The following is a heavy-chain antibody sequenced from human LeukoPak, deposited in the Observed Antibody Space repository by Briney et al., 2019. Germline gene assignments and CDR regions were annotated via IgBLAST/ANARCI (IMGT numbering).Heavy chain of an antibody. CDR3: ARDLRVGATTYSNNFDY. Sequence: GGSLRLSCAASGFTFSSYSMNWVRQAPGKGLEWVSYISSSSSTIYYADSVKGRFTISRDNAKNSLYLQMNSLRAEDTAVYYCARDLRVGATTYSNNFDYWGQGTLVTVSS. D-gene: IGHD1-26*01. V-gene: IGHV3-48*04. CDR1: GFTFSSYS. J-gene: IGHJ4*02. CDR2: ISSSSSTI.